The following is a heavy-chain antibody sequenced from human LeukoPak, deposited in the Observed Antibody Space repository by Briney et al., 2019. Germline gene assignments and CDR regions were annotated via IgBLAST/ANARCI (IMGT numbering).Heavy chain of an antibody. V-gene: IGHV3-23*01. D-gene: IGHD6-19*01. Sequence: GGSLILSCAASGFTSSTYPMGWVRQAPGKGLEWLAVSSGDEDSIHYADSVRGHFVISTDNSENTSYLHMHSLRAEDTAVYYCTIDLMTGFSSGWHFAYWGQGTLVTVSS. CDR2: SSGDEDSI. J-gene: IGHJ4*02. CDR3: TIDLMTGFSSGWHFAY. CDR1: GFTSSTYP.